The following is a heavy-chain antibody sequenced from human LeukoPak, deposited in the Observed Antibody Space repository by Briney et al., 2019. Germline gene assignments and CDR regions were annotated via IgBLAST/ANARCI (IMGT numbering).Heavy chain of an antibody. CDR1: GFTFSTYA. CDR3: AKDLLPGYYYDSTGNYHGDYFDY. Sequence: PGGSLRLSCAASGFTFSTYAMSWVRQAPGKGLEWVSVISGSGHATYYTDSVKGRFTISRDNSKNTIYLQMNSLRAEDTATYYCAKDLLPGYYYDSTGNYHGDYFDYWGQGTLVTVSS. D-gene: IGHD3-22*01. J-gene: IGHJ4*02. V-gene: IGHV3-23*01. CDR2: ISGSGHAT.